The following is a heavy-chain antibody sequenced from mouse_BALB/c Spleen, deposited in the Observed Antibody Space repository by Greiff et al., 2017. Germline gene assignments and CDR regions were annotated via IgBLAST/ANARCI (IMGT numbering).Heavy chain of an antibody. CDR3: ASHYGSSYGYFDV. D-gene: IGHD1-1*01. CDR1: GFNINDTY. Sequence: EVKLVASGAELVKPGASVKLSCTASGFNINDTYMHWVKQRPEQGLEWIGRIDPANGNTKYDPKFQGKATITADTSSNTAYLQLSSLTSEDTAVYYCASHYGSSYGYFDVWGAGTTVTVSS. V-gene: IGHV14-3*02. J-gene: IGHJ1*01. CDR2: IDPANGNT.